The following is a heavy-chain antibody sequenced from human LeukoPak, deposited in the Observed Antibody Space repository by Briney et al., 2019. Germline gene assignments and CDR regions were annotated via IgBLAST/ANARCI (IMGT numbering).Heavy chain of an antibody. D-gene: IGHD3-22*01. Sequence: SETLSLTCTVSGYSISSGYYWGWIRQPPGKGLEWIGSIYHSGSTYYNPSLKSRVTISVDTSKNQFSLKLSSVTAADTAVYYCARDGTYYYDSSGWFDPWGQGTLVTVSS. CDR1: GYSISSGYY. J-gene: IGHJ5*02. CDR2: IYHSGST. V-gene: IGHV4-38-2*02. CDR3: ARDGTYYYDSSGWFDP.